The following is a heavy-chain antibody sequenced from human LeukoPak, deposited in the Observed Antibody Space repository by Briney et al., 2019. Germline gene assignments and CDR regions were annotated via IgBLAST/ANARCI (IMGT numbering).Heavy chain of an antibody. CDR3: ARGSRGIVVAVGDDY. CDR2: ISSSGTYT. Sequence: GGTLRLSCAASGFTFSDYYMSWIRQALGKGLEWVSFISSSGTYTNYADSVKGRFTISRDNAKNSLYLQMNSLRAEDTAVYYCARGSRGIVVAVGDDYWGQGTLVTVSS. D-gene: IGHD2-15*01. CDR1: GFTFSDYY. V-gene: IGHV3-11*05. J-gene: IGHJ4*02.